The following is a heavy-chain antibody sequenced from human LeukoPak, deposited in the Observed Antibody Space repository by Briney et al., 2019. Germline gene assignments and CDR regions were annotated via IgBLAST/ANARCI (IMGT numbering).Heavy chain of an antibody. D-gene: IGHD4-23*01. CDR1: GYSFTSYW. V-gene: IGHV5-51*01. Sequence: GESLKISCKGSGYSFTSYWIGWVRQMPGKGLEWMGIIYPGDSDTRYSPSFQGQVTISADKSINTAYLQWSSLKASDAAMYYCARRVVNNRNWYFNLWGRGTLVTVSS. CDR2: IYPGDSDT. J-gene: IGHJ2*01. CDR3: ARRVVNNRNWYFNL.